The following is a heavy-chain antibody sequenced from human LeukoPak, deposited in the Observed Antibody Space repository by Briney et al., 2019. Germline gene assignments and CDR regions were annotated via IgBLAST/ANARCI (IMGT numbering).Heavy chain of an antibody. CDR2: IYTSGST. Sequence: PSETLSLTCTVSGGSISSGSYYWSWIRQPAGKGLEWVGRIYTSGSTNYNPSLKSRVTISVDTSKNQFSLKLSSVTAADTAVYYCARVQLWSVHYFDYWGQGTLVTVSS. D-gene: IGHD5-18*01. CDR1: GGSISSGSYY. J-gene: IGHJ4*02. V-gene: IGHV4-61*02. CDR3: ARVQLWSVHYFDY.